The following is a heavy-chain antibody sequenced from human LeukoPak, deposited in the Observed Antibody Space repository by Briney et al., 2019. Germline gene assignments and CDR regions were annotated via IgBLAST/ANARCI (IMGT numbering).Heavy chain of an antibody. CDR1: GFTFSSYA. V-gene: IGHV3-23*01. D-gene: IGHD3-10*01. J-gene: IGHJ3*02. CDR3: AKDGSVLLWFGESDAFDI. CDR2: ISGSGGST. Sequence: GGSRRLSCAASGFTFSSYAMSWVRQAPGKGLEWVSAISGSGGSTYYADSVKGRFTISRDNSKNTLYLQMNSLRAEDTAVYYCAKDGSVLLWFGESDAFDIWGQGTMVTVSS.